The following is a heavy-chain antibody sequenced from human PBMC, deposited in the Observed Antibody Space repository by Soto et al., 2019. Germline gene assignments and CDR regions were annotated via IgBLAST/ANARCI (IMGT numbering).Heavy chain of an antibody. Sequence: PGGSLRLSCAASGFTFSDFYMTWIRQAPGKGLEWVSYISDTSKTISYSDSVKGRFTISRDNAKNSLYLQMNSLTGEDTAVYYCARVQYFEWHFDLWGRGTLVTVS. D-gene: IGHD3-3*01. CDR1: GFTFSDFY. CDR2: ISDTSKTI. V-gene: IGHV3-11*01. CDR3: ARVQYFEWHFDL. J-gene: IGHJ2*01.